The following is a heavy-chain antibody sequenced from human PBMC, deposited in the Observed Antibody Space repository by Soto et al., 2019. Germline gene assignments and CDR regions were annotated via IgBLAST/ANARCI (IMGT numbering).Heavy chain of an antibody. CDR1: GGTFSSYA. CDR3: ASHYDSSGYYYRGLDY. J-gene: IGHJ4*02. V-gene: IGHV1-69*12. D-gene: IGHD3-22*01. CDR2: IIPIFGTA. Sequence: QVQLVQSGAEVKKPGSSVKVSCKASGGTFSSYAISWVRQAPGQGLEWMGGIIPIFGTAYYAQKFQGRVTITADESTSIGNMELSSLRSEDTAVYYCASHYDSSGYYYRGLDYWGQGTLVTVSS.